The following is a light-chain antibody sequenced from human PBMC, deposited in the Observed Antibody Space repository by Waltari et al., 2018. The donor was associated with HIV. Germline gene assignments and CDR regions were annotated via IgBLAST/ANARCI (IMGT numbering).Light chain of an antibody. V-gene: IGLV3-21*02. Sequence: SYVLTQPPSVSVAPGQTARTTCGGENIGSQSVHWYQQKPGQAPLLVVFDDGDRPSGIPERFSGSNSGNTATLTIGRVEAGDEADYYCQLWDTTSDHPVFGGGTKLTVL. CDR1: NIGSQS. J-gene: IGLJ3*02. CDR3: QLWDTTSDHPV. CDR2: DDG.